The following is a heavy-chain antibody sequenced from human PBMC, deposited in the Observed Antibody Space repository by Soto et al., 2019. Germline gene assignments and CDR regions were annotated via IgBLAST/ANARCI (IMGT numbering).Heavy chain of an antibody. V-gene: IGHV4-4*02. CDR1: GGSISSSNW. CDR2: IYHSGST. Sequence: QVQLQESGPGLVKPSGTLSLTCAVSGGSISSSNWWSWVRQPPGKGLVWIGEIYHSGSTSYNPSLKSRVTISVDKSKNQFSLQLSSVTAADTAVYYCARGRCGELLSPTEGMDVWGQGTTVTVSS. D-gene: IGHD3-10*01. CDR3: ARGRCGELLSPTEGMDV. J-gene: IGHJ6*02.